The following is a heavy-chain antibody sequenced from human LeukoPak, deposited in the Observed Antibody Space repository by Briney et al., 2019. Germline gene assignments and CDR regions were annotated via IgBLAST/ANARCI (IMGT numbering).Heavy chain of an antibody. CDR2: YSGSGGST. CDR1: GFTLSSYA. V-gene: IGHV3-23*01. J-gene: IGHJ4*02. Sequence: GSLRISFAASGFTLSSYAMSRGRPAPGKGLGGGSAYSGSGGSTYYADSVKGRFTISRDNSKNTLYLQMNSLRAEDTAVYYCAKTIARDTQPAPFDYWGQGTLVTVSS. CDR3: AKTIARDTQPAPFDY. D-gene: IGHD2-2*01.